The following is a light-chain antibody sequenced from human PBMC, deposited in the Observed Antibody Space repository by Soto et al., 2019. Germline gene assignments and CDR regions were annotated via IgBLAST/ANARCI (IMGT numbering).Light chain of an antibody. V-gene: IGKV1-9*01. CDR3: QHLRSYPST. CDR2: AAS. Sequence: IQLTQSPSSLSASVGDRVTITCRASQDISSSLAWHQQKPGKAPKLLIYAASILQSGVPSRFSGSGFGTDFTLTISSLQAEDFASYFCQHLRSYPSTFGGGTKVEIK. J-gene: IGKJ4*01. CDR1: QDISSS.